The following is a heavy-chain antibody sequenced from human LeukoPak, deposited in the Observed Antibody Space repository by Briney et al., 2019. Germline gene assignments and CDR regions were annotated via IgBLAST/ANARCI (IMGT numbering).Heavy chain of an antibody. V-gene: IGHV3-66*01. J-gene: IGHJ4*02. CDR2: TYSGGSK. Sequence: PAESLTLSCAVSEFSVSSSYISCDSQPPPKGMGWVSLTYSGGSKCSANWAKGRFPISRANSTNKLYFHMNSLRVEATAVYYGAGAPSCHHNGGGQVTLVTVSS. D-gene: IGHD1-14*01. CDR1: EFSVSSSY. CDR3: AGAPSCHHNG.